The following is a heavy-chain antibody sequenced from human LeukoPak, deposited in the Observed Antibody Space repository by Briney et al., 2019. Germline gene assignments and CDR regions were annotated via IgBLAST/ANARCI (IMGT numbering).Heavy chain of an antibody. CDR1: GFTFSSYG. Sequence: GGTLRLSCAASGFTFSSYGMSWVRQAPGKGLEWVSAISGSGGSTYYADSVKGRFTISRDNSKNTLYLQMNSLRAEDTAVYYCAKVGEYQLLLYAFDMWGQGTMVTVSS. D-gene: IGHD2-2*01. J-gene: IGHJ3*02. V-gene: IGHV3-23*01. CDR2: ISGSGGST. CDR3: AKVGEYQLLLYAFDM.